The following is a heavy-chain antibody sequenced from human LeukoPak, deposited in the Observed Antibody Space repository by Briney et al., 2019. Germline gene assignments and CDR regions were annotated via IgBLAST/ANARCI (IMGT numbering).Heavy chain of an antibody. J-gene: IGHJ5*02. Sequence: SGPTLVNPTQTLTLTCTFSGFSLSTSGVGVGWIRQPPGKALEWLALIYWDDDKRYSPSLKSRLTITKDTSKNQVVLTMTNMDPVDTATYYCAHSSSYDYVWGSYREVWFDPWGQGTLVTVSS. V-gene: IGHV2-5*02. CDR3: AHSSSYDYVWGSYREVWFDP. CDR1: GFSLSTSGVG. CDR2: IYWDDDK. D-gene: IGHD3-16*02.